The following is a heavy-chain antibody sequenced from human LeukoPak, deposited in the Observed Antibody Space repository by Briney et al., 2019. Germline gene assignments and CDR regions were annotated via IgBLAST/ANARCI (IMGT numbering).Heavy chain of an antibody. D-gene: IGHD5-12*01. V-gene: IGHV3-23*01. CDR1: GFTFSNFA. Sequence: PGGSLRLSCAASGFTFSNFALNWVRQAPGKGLEWVSAISGTGGLTYYSDSVKGRFTISRDNSKNALYLQMNSLRAEDTAVYYCAKDLDGYNYFFDYWGQGTLVTVP. CDR2: ISGTGGLT. CDR3: AKDLDGYNYFFDY. J-gene: IGHJ4*02.